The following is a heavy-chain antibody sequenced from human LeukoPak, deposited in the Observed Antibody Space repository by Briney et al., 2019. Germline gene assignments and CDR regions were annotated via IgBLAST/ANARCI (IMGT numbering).Heavy chain of an antibody. V-gene: IGHV4-59*11. CDR1: GGSISSHY. Sequence: SETLSLTCTVSGGSISSHYWRWIRQPPGKGLEWIGYIYYSGSTKYNPSLKSRVTISVDTSKNQSSLKLSSVTAADTAVYYCARAIVVVPAAMGDWFDPWGQGTLVTVSS. D-gene: IGHD2-2*01. CDR3: ARAIVVVPAAMGDWFDP. CDR2: IYYSGST. J-gene: IGHJ5*02.